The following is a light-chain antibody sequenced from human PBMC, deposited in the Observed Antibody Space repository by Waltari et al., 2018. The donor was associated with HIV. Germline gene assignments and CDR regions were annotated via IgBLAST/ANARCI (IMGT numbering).Light chain of an antibody. CDR1: SSDIGGYNY. J-gene: IGLJ3*02. CDR3: SSFRSGFTWV. V-gene: IGLV2-8*01. CDR2: EVN. Sequence: QSALTQPPSASGSPGQSVTISCTGTSSDIGGYNYVSWYQQYPGKAPKVMIQEVNRRPPGVPERFAGSKSGNTASLTVSGLQAEDEAYYYCSSFRSGFTWVFGGGTKLTVI.